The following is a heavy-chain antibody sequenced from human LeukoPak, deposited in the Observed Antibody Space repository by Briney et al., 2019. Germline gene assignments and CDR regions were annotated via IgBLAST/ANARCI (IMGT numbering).Heavy chain of an antibody. CDR1: GFTFSSYE. D-gene: IGHD2-8*01. J-gene: IGHJ4*02. Sequence: GGSLRLSCAASGFTFSSYEFIWVRQAPGKGLEWVSTINGPGDNPQYAETVKGRFTISRDNSRNTVFLQMDSLRADDTAIYYCAKVTVCYGCYFDYWGQGILVTVSS. CDR2: INGPGDNP. V-gene: IGHV3-23*01. CDR3: AKVTVCYGCYFDY.